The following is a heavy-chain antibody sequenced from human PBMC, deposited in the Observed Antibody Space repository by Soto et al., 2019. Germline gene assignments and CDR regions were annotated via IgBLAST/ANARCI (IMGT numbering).Heavy chain of an antibody. J-gene: IGHJ4*02. CDR1: GGSISSGGYY. D-gene: IGHD2-2*01. CDR2: IYYSGST. CDR3: ARGRSSTSPYPIGY. V-gene: IGHV4-31*03. Sequence: QVPLQESGPGLVKPSQTLSLTCTVSGGSISSGGYYWSWIRQHPGKGLEWIGYIYYSGSTYYNPSLKSRVTISVDTSKNQSSLKLSSVTAADTAVYYCARGRSSTSPYPIGYWGQGTLVTVSS.